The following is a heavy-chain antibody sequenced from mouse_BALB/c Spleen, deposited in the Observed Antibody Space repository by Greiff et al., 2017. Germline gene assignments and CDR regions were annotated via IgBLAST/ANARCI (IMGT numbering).Heavy chain of an antibody. J-gene: IGHJ3*01. CDR1: GFTFSSYA. Sequence: EVKLEESGGGLVKPGGSLKLSCAASGFTFSSYAMSWVRQTPEKRLEWVASISSGGSTYYPDSVKGRFTISRDNARNILYLQMSSLRSEDTAMYYCARGGEITTWFAYWGQGTLVTVSA. V-gene: IGHV5-6-5*01. CDR2: ISSGGST. D-gene: IGHD2-4*01. CDR3: ARGGEITTWFAY.